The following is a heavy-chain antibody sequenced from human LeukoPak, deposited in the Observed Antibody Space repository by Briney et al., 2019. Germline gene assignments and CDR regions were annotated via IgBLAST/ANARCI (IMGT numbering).Heavy chain of an antibody. J-gene: IGHJ4*02. D-gene: IGHD1-26*01. Sequence: PSETLSLTCTVSGGSISSYYWSWIRQPPGKGLEWIGYIYYSGSTNYNPSLKSRVTISVDRSKNQFSLKLSSVTAADTAVYYCARGVSRREFDYWGQGTLVTVSS. CDR2: IYYSGST. CDR1: GGSISSYY. CDR3: ARGVSRREFDY. V-gene: IGHV4-59*01.